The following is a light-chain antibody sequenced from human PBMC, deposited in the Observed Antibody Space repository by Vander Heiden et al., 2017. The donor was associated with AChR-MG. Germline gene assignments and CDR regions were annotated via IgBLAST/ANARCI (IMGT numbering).Light chain of an antibody. CDR1: SSNIGAGYD. J-gene: IGLJ2*01. Sequence: QSVLPQPPPVSRAPGQRVTISCTGSSSNIGAGYDVHWYQQFPGTAPKRLIYGNTNRPSGVPDRFSVATSGTSASLAITGLQAEDEADYYCQSYDSSLSAVVFGGGTKLSVL. CDR2: GNT. V-gene: IGLV1-40*01. CDR3: QSYDSSLSAVV.